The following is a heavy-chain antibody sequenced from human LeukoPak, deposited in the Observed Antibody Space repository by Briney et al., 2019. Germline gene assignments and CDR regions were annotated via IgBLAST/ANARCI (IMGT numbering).Heavy chain of an antibody. D-gene: IGHD5-18*01. CDR3: ARSPQYSYGFALDI. V-gene: IGHV3-53*01. CDR2: IYSGGST. CDR1: GFTVISNY. J-gene: IGHJ3*02. Sequence: GGSLRLSCAASGFTVISNYMNWVRQAPGKGLEWVSIIYSGGSTYYADSVKGRFTISRDNSKNTLYLQMNSLRAEDTAVYYCARSPQYSYGFALDIWGQGTMVTVSS.